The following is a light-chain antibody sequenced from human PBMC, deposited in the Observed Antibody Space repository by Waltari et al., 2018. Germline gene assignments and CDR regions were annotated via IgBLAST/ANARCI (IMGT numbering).Light chain of an antibody. CDR3: QETYSTGT. Sequence: DIQMTQSPPSLSASTGDRVTLTCRARQFIANRLSWYQQRPGKAPRLLIYAASNVHRGVSSRFSGSGSGTDFTLTISDLQSEDFGTYYCQETYSTGTFGQGTKVDMK. J-gene: IGKJ1*01. CDR1: QFIANR. CDR2: AAS. V-gene: IGKV1-39*01.